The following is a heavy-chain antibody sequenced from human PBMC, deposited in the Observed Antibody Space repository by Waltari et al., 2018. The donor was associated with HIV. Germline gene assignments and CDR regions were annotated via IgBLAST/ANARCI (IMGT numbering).Heavy chain of an antibody. CDR3: ARDSGIVVVTASGLWFDP. J-gene: IGHJ5*02. V-gene: IGHV4-38-2*02. CDR1: GYSISSGYY. CDR2: IYHSGNT. Sequence: QVQLQESGPGLVKPSETLSLTCTVSGYSISSGYYWGWIRQPPGKGLEWIGSIYHSGNTYHNPSLKSRVTISVDTSKNQFSLKLSSVTAADTAVYYCARDSGIVVVTASGLWFDPWGQGTLVTVSS. D-gene: IGHD2-21*02.